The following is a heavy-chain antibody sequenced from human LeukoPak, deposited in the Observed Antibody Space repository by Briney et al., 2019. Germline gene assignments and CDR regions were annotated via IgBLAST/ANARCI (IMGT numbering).Heavy chain of an antibody. J-gene: IGHJ2*01. CDR1: GYTFTSYD. D-gene: IGHD5-12*01. CDR3: ARAKKGWLRLSYWYFDP. Sequence: ASVKVSCKASGYTFTSYDINWVRQATGQGLEWMGWMNPNSGNTGYAQKFQGRVTMTRNTSISAAYMELSSLRSEDTAVYYCARAKKGWLRLSYWYFDPWGRGTLVTVSS. CDR2: MNPNSGNT. V-gene: IGHV1-8*01.